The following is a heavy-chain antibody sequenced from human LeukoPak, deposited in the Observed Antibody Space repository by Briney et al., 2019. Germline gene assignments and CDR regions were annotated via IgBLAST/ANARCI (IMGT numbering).Heavy chain of an antibody. CDR2: IYSGGST. CDR3: AKEEQQFDYFDY. D-gene: IGHD6-6*01. J-gene: IGHJ4*02. CDR1: GGSFSGYY. Sequence: PSETLSLTCAVYGGSFSGYYWSWIRQPPGKGLEWISVIYSGGSTHYADSVKGRFTISRDNSKNTVFLQMNTLRAEGTAVYYCAKEEQQFDYFDYWGQGTLVTVSS. V-gene: IGHV3-53*01.